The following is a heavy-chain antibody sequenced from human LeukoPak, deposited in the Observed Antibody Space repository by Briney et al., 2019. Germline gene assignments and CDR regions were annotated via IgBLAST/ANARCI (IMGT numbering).Heavy chain of an antibody. CDR3: ARVEIFSSSLDY. CDR1: GGSISSGSYY. CDR2: IYTSGST. Sequence: TLSLTCTVSGGSISSGSYYWSWIRQPARKGLEWIGRIYTSGSTNYNPSLKSRVTISVDTSKNQFSLKLSSGTAADTAVYYCARVEIFSSSLDYWGQGTLVTVSS. D-gene: IGHD6-6*01. J-gene: IGHJ4*02. V-gene: IGHV4-61*02.